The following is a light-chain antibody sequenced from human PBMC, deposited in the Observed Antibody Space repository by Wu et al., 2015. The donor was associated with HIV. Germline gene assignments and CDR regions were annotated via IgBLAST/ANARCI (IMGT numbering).Light chain of an antibody. CDR2: DAY. V-gene: IGKV3-15*01. Sequence: EILMTQSPATLSVSPGERATLSCRASQSVNRALAWYQQRPGQAPRLLIYDAYTRATGVPARFTGTGYGTDSTLTISGLRSDDVAVYYCQQYTNWPPLTFGGGTRVEIK. J-gene: IGKJ4*01. CDR3: QQYTNWPPLT. CDR1: QSVNRA.